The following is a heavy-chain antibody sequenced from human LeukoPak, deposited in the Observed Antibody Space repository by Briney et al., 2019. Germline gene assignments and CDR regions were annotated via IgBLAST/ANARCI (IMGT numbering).Heavy chain of an antibody. CDR3: ASSYYGVFDY. V-gene: IGHV1-69*01. Sequence: SVKVSCKASGGTFSSYAISWVRQAPGQGLEWMGGIIPIFGTANYAQKFQGRVTITADESTSTAYMELSSLRSEDTAVYHCASSYYGVFDYWGQGTLVTVSS. CDR1: GGTFSSYA. J-gene: IGHJ4*02. CDR2: IIPIFGTA. D-gene: IGHD4-17*01.